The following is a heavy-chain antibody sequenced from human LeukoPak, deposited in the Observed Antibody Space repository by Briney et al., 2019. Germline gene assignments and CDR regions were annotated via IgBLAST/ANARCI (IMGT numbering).Heavy chain of an antibody. J-gene: IGHJ5*02. CDR2: IYYSGST. D-gene: IGHD6-19*01. CDR3: ASVRGYSSGWYASGFDP. V-gene: IGHV4-59*12. CDR1: GGSISSYS. Sequence: PSETLSLTCTVSGGSISSYSWNWIRQPPGRGLEWIGSIYYSGSTNYNPSLKSRVTISLDTSKNQFSLKLSSVTAADTAVYYCASVRGYSSGWYASGFDPWGQGTLVTVSS.